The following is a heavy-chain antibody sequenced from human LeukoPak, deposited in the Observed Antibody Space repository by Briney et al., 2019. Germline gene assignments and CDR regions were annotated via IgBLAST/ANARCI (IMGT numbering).Heavy chain of an antibody. CDR1: SDSIYSSNYY. V-gene: IGHV4-39*01. CDR2: IYYSGST. J-gene: IGHJ4*02. Sequence: SGPTLVKPSETLPLTCTVSSDSIYSSNYYWGWIRQPPGKGLEWIGSIYYSGSTYYNSSLKSRATISVDTSKNQFSLKLSSLTAADTAVYYCARAAYCGGDCYLFDYWGQGTLVTVFS. CDR3: ARAAYCGGDCYLFDY. D-gene: IGHD2-21*02.